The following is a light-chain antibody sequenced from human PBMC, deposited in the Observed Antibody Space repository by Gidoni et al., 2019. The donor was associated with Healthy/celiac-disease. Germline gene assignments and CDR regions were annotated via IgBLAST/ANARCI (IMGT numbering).Light chain of an antibody. Sequence: EIVMTQSPATLSVSPGERATLSCRASQGVSSNLAWYQQKPGQAPRLLIYGESTRATGIPARFSGSGSGTEFPLTISSLQSEDFAVYYCQQYNNWPPRFTFGPGTKVDIK. CDR2: GES. J-gene: IGKJ3*01. CDR3: QQYNNWPPRFT. V-gene: IGKV3-15*01. CDR1: QGVSSN.